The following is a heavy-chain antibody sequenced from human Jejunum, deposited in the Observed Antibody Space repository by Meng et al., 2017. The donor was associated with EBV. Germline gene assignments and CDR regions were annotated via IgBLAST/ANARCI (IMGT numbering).Heavy chain of an antibody. J-gene: IGHJ4*02. CDR1: GLTFSSYS. Sequence: GQRWGLGVGMLSAEGSMRRSCAASGLTFSSYSMGWVRQAPGKGMEWVSTVSGSGGNTYYADYVKGRFTISRDISKNTLYLQMNSLTAEDTAIYYCAKLLKYWGQGTLVTVSS. CDR2: VSGSGGNT. CDR3: AKLLKY. V-gene: IGHV3-23*01.